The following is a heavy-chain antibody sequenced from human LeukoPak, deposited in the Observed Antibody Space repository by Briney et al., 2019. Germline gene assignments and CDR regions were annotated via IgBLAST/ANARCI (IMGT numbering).Heavy chain of an antibody. CDR1: GGSFSSGSYY. Sequence: PSETLSLTCTVSGGSFSSGSYYWDWIRQPPGRGLEWIGSIYYSGSTYYNPSLKSRVTISVDTSKNQFSLKQSSVTAADTALYYCARLGEYSGYDYWGQGTLVTVSS. V-gene: IGHV4-39*01. CDR3: ARLGEYSGYDY. J-gene: IGHJ4*02. D-gene: IGHD5-12*01. CDR2: IYYSGST.